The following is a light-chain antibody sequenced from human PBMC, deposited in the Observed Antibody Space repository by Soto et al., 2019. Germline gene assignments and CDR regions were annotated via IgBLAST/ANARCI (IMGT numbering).Light chain of an antibody. CDR2: AAS. J-gene: IGKJ1*01. Sequence: DIQMTQSPSSVSASVGDRVTITCRASQAISTWLAWYQQKPGKAPKLLIYAASNLQTGVPSRFSGSGSGTDFTLTISSLQPEDFATYYCPQANSFPRTFGPGTKVEIK. CDR1: QAISTW. V-gene: IGKV1D-12*01. CDR3: PQANSFPRT.